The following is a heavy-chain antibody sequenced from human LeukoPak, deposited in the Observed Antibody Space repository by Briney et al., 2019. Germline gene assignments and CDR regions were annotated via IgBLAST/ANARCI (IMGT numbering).Heavy chain of an antibody. CDR2: ISGGGATT. D-gene: IGHD3-22*01. CDR1: GFTFSSYG. V-gene: IGHV3-23*01. Sequence: QPGGSLRLSCAASGFTFSSYGMNWVRQAPGKGLEWVSGISGGGATTYYAGSVKGRFTTSRDNSKNSLSLQVSSLRAEDTAVYYCAKTNGYYSDWGQGTLVTVSS. CDR3: AKTNGYYSD. J-gene: IGHJ4*02.